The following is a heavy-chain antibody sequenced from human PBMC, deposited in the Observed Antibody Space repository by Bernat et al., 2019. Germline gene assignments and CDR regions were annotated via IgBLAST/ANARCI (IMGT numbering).Heavy chain of an antibody. CDR3: AREELYGDYGY. J-gene: IGHJ4*02. V-gene: IGHV1-2*02. D-gene: IGHD4-17*01. Sequence: QVQLVQSGAEVKKPGASVKVSCKASGYTFTGYNMHWVRKAPGQGLEWMGWINPNSGGTNYAQKFQGRVTMTRDTSISTTYMEVSRLRSDDSAVYYCAREELYGDYGYWGQGTLVTVSS. CDR2: INPNSGGT. CDR1: GYTFTGYN.